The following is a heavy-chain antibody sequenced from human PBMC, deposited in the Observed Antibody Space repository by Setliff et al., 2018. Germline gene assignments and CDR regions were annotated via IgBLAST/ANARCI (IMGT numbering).Heavy chain of an antibody. V-gene: IGHV4-39*07. Sequence: SETLSLTCTVSGGSISSSSYYWGWIRQPPGKGLEWIGSIYYSGSTYYNPSLKSRVTISVDTSKNQFSLELSSVTAADTAVYYCARDRQYCSSPTCYSSYFYYYGMDVWGQGTTVTVSS. CDR2: IYYSGST. D-gene: IGHD2-2*02. J-gene: IGHJ6*02. CDR1: GGSISSSSYY. CDR3: ARDRQYCSSPTCYSSYFYYYGMDV.